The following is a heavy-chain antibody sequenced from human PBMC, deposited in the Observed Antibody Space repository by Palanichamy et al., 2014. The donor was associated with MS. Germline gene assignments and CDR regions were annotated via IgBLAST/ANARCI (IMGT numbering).Heavy chain of an antibody. J-gene: IGHJ4*02. V-gene: IGHV4-39*02. CDR3: ARGGIGYYGVGFFDY. CDR2: VYFDGGT. CDR1: GGSVNSNNYY. Sequence: QLQLQESGPGLVKPSETLSLSCTVSGGSVNSNNYYWAWIRQPPGKGLEWIGTVYFDGGTYYYPSLKSRVTISVDTSRNQFSLKLSSVSAADTAVYYCARGGIGYYGVGFFDYWGQGTLVSVSS. D-gene: IGHD3-10*01.